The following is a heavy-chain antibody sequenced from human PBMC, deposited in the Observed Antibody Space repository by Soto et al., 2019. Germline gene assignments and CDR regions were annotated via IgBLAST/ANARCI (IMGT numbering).Heavy chain of an antibody. CDR2: LYPGASDT. J-gene: IGHJ3*02. Sequence: GQLVQSGAEVKTPGDSLKNSCKGSGYSFTSYWIGRVRQMPRKGLEWMGILYPGASDTIYSPTCQDQVTISADKSISTAYLQWSSLKASDTAMYYCARPYCSGGSCQGAFDSWGQGTMVTVSS. V-gene: IGHV5-51*01. D-gene: IGHD2-15*01. CDR1: GYSFTSYW. CDR3: ARPYCSGGSCQGAFDS.